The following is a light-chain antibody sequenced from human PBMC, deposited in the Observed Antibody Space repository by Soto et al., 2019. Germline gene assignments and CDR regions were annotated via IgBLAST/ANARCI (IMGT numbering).Light chain of an antibody. CDR3: QVWDSSTVV. Sequence: SYELTQPLAVSVALGPTASVTCGGYDIGNKNVHWYQQKPGQAPLQVISRDRNRPSGIPERFSGSNSGNTATLTISRAQAGDEADYYCQVWDSSTVVIGGGTKLTV. CDR2: RDR. V-gene: IGLV3-9*01. J-gene: IGLJ2*01. CDR1: DIGNKN.